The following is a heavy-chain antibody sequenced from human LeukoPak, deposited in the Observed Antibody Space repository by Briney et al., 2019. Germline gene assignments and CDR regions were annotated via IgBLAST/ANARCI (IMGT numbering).Heavy chain of an antibody. D-gene: IGHD3-3*01. CDR3: ARDPNDFWSGYSVTFDP. Sequence: GGSLRLSCAASGFTFSSYGMNWVRQAPGKGLEWVSSISSSSSYIYYADSVKGRFTISRGNAKNSLYLQMNSLRAEDTAVYYCARDPNDFWSGYSVTFDPWGQGTLVTVSS. CDR1: GFTFSSYG. CDR2: ISSSSSYI. V-gene: IGHV3-21*01. J-gene: IGHJ5*02.